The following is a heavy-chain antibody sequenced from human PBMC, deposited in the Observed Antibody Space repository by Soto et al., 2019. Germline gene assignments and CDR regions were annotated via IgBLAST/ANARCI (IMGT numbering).Heavy chain of an antibody. CDR1: GYTCSCRG. CDR3: ARDPSSSSWFVFDY. D-gene: IGHD6-13*01. V-gene: IGHV1-18*01. CDR2: ISAYNGNT. Sequence: APVQSACRAAGYTCSCRGIRWVRQAPGQGLEWMGWISAYNGNTNYAQKLQGRVTMTTDTSTSTAYMELRSLRSDDTAVYYCARDPSSSSWFVFDYWGQGTLVTVSS. J-gene: IGHJ4*02.